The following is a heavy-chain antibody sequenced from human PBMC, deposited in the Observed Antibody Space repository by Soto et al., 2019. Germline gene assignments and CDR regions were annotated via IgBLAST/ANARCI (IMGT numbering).Heavy chain of an antibody. D-gene: IGHD6-6*01. CDR2: ISGSGGST. CDR3: AKDLGAARPGVYYYYYYGMDV. V-gene: IGHV3-23*01. J-gene: IGHJ6*02. CDR1: GFTFSSYA. Sequence: GGSLRLSCAASGFTFSSYAMSWVRQAPGKGLEWVSAISGSGGSTYYADSVKGRFTISRDNSKNTLYLQMNSLRAEDTAVYYCAKDLGAARPGVYYYYYYGMDVWGQGTTVTVSS.